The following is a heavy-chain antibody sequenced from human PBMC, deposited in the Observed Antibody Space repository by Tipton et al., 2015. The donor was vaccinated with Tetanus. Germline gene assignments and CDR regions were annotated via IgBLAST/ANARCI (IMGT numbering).Heavy chain of an antibody. Sequence: TLSLTCVVSGYSISSGYYWGWIRQPPGKGPEWIACIYRSGSASYNPSLKSRVTISVDTPKNQFRLNLSSLTAADTAVYYCARGPPLATVYFDYWGQGTLVTVSS. CDR2: IYRSGSA. D-gene: IGHD5-24*01. V-gene: IGHV4-38-2*01. CDR3: ARGPPLATVYFDY. CDR1: GYSISSGYY. J-gene: IGHJ4*02.